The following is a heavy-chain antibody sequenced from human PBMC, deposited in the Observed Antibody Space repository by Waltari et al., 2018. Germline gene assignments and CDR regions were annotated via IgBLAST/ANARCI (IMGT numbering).Heavy chain of an antibody. D-gene: IGHD2-15*01. Sequence: QVQLVQSGAEVKKPGASVKVSCKASGYPFPSYAMHWVRTAPGQRLEWMGWINAGNGNTKYSQKFQGRVTITRDTSASTAYMELSSLRSEDTAVYYCARDKREDNNYYYGMDVWGQGTTVTVSS. CDR2: INAGNGNT. CDR3: ARDKREDNNYYYGMDV. V-gene: IGHV1-3*01. CDR1: GYPFPSYA. J-gene: IGHJ6*02.